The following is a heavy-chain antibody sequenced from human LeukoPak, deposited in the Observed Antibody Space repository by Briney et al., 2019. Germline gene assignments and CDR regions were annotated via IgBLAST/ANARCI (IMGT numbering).Heavy chain of an antibody. V-gene: IGHV4-34*01. D-gene: IGHD6-13*01. Sequence: SETLSLTCAVYGGSFSGYYWSWIRQPPGKGLEWIGEINHSGSTNYNPSLKSRVTISVDTSKNQFSLKLSSVTAADTAVYYCARGRFRIAAAGRNWYFDLWGRGTLVTVSS. CDR1: GGSFSGYY. CDR3: ARGRFRIAAAGRNWYFDL. J-gene: IGHJ2*01. CDR2: INHSGST.